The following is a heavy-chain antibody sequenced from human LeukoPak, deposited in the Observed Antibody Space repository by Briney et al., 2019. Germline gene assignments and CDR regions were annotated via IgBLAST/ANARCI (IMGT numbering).Heavy chain of an antibody. V-gene: IGHV1-8*01. J-gene: IGHJ6*02. CDR3: ARGRPRYYYGSGSFYGMDV. Sequence: ASVKVSCKASGYTFTSYDINWVRQATGQGLEWMGWMNPNSGNTGYAQKFQGRVTMTRNTSISTAYMELSSLRSEDTAVYYCARGRPRYYYGSGSFYGMDVWGQGTTVTVSS. CDR1: GYTFTSYD. CDR2: MNPNSGNT. D-gene: IGHD3-10*01.